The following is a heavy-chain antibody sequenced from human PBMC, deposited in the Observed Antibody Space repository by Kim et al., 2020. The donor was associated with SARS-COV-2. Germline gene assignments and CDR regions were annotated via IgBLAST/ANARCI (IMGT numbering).Heavy chain of an antibody. J-gene: IGHJ6*02. Sequence: GGSLRLSCAASGFVFRNAWMSWVRQAPGEGLEWVGRIKSKADGGTTDYAAPVKGRFTVSRDDSKDTLYLQMNSLKTEDTAVYSCTTEWYYYNSSGYYWGNYYGRDVWGQGTTVTVSS. V-gene: IGHV3-15*01. D-gene: IGHD3-22*01. CDR3: TTEWYYYNSSGYYWGNYYGRDV. CDR1: GFVFRNAW. CDR2: IKSKADGGTT.